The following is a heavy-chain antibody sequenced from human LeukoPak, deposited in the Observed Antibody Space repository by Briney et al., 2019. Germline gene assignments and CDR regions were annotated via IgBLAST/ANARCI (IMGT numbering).Heavy chain of an antibody. V-gene: IGHV1-2*02. J-gene: IGHJ3*02. CDR1: GYTFTGYY. Sequence: ASVKVSCKASGYTFTGYYMHWVRQAPGQGLEWMGWINPNSGGTNYAQKFQGRVTMTRDTSISTAYMELSRLRSDDTAVYYCASTHKEDPLEAFDIWGQGTMVTVSS. CDR3: ASTHKEDPLEAFDI. CDR2: INPNSGGT.